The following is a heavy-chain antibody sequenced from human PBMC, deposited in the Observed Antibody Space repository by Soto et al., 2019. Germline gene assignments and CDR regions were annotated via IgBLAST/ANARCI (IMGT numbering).Heavy chain of an antibody. CDR2: TRNSGGA. CDR1: SGSIFSSNW. D-gene: IGHD6-13*01. V-gene: IGHV4-4*02. CDR3: ASHLVMSGTRGFDN. Sequence: QVQLQESGPGLVKPSGTLSLTCAVSSGSIFSSNWWRWVRQPPGKGLEWIGETRNSGGANYNPSLQSGVTITVDRSKNHFFLELRSVTAADTAVYYCASHLVMSGTRGFDNWGLGALVTVSS. J-gene: IGHJ4*02.